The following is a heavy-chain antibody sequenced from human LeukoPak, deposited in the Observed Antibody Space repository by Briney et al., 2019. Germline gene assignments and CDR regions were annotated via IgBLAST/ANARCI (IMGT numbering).Heavy chain of an antibody. D-gene: IGHD6-19*01. V-gene: IGHV1-46*01. CDR1: GYTFTSYY. CDR2: INPSGGST. Sequence: GASVKVSCKASGYTFTSYYMHWVRQAPGQGLEWMGIINPSGGSTSYAQKFQGRVTMTRDTSTSTVYMELSSLRSEDTAVYYCARVPGIAVAGTTNWFDPWGQGTLVTVSS. CDR3: ARVPGIAVAGTTNWFDP. J-gene: IGHJ5*02.